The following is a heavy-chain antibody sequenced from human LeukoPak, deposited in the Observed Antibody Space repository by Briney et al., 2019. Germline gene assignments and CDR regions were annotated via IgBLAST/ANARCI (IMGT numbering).Heavy chain of an antibody. D-gene: IGHD5-18*01. CDR2: IYTSGST. CDR1: GGSISSGGYS. V-gene: IGHV4-61*02. J-gene: IGHJ4*02. Sequence: SETLSLTCAVSGGSISSGGYSWSRIRQPAGKGLEWIGRIYTSGSTNYNPSLKSRVTMSVDTSKNQFSLKLSSVTAADTAVYYCAREGYSYGYRGVDYWGQGTLVTVSS. CDR3: AREGYSYGYRGVDY.